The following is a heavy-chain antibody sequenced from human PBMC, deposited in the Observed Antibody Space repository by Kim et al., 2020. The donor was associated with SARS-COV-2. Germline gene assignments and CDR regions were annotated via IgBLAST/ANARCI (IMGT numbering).Heavy chain of an antibody. Sequence: SETLSLTCTVSGGSISSYYWSWIRQPPGKGLEWIGYIYYSGSTNYNPSLKSQVTISVDTSKNQFSLKLSSVTAADTAVYYCARASGYYDFWSGYYRKTPGSGGWFDPWGQGTLVTVSS. CDR3: ARASGYYDFWSGYYRKTPGSGGWFDP. V-gene: IGHV4-59*01. CDR1: GGSISSYY. CDR2: IYYSGST. J-gene: IGHJ5*02. D-gene: IGHD3-3*01.